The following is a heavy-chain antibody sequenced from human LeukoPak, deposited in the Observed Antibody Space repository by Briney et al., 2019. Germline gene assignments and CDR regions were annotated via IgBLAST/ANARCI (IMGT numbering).Heavy chain of an antibody. CDR1: GFTFSNYA. J-gene: IGHJ4*02. D-gene: IGHD3-10*01. V-gene: IGHV3-23*01. CDR3: AKDLESYYGSGVDY. Sequence: PGGSLRLSCAASGFTFSNYAMSWVRQAPGKGLEWVSAISGSGGSTYYAGSVKGRFTISRDNSKNTLYLQMNSLRAEDTALYYCAKDLESYYGSGVDYWGQGTLVTVSS. CDR2: ISGSGGST.